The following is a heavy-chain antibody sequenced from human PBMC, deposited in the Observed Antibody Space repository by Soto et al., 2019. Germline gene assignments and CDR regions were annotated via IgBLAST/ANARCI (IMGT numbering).Heavy chain of an antibody. CDR2: IYYSGST. V-gene: IGHV4-61*01. Sequence: QVQLQESGPGLVKPSETLSLTYTVSGGSVSSGSYYWSWIRQPPGKGLEWIGYIYYSGSTNYNPSLKSRVTISVDTSKNQFSLKVSSVTAADTAVYYCARARLYGSGSYYPDYWGQGTLVTVSS. CDR3: ARARLYGSGSYYPDY. CDR1: GGSVSSGSYY. D-gene: IGHD3-10*01. J-gene: IGHJ4*02.